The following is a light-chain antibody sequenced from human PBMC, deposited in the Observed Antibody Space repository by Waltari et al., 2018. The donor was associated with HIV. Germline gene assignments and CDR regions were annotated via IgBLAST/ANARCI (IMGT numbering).Light chain of an antibody. CDR1: SSDFGRYNL. Sequence: QSALTQPASVSGSPGQSITISCTGTSSDFGRYNLVSWYQHHPGKAPTLMIYEVTTRPSGVSNRFSGSKSGNTASLTISGLQAEDEADYYCCSYAGSVYVFGTGTKVTVL. CDR3: CSYAGSVYV. J-gene: IGLJ1*01. CDR2: EVT. V-gene: IGLV2-23*02.